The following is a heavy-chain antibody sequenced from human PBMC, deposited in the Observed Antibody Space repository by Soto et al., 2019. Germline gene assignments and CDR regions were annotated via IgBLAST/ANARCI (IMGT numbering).Heavy chain of an antibody. CDR3: ARGHCGSTTCDTRFHFYYYGMDV. CDR2: TYYRSEWYT. D-gene: IGHD2-2*02. Sequence: PSLPLSLTSAVSGASVSSNIACCNWIRQSPSRGLEWLGRTYYRSEWYTDFAISVKSRIAINPDTSKNQFSLQLNSVTPEDTAVYYCARGHCGSTTCDTRFHFYYYGMDVWGQGTTVTVSS. J-gene: IGHJ6*02. V-gene: IGHV6-1*01. CDR1: GASVSSNIAC.